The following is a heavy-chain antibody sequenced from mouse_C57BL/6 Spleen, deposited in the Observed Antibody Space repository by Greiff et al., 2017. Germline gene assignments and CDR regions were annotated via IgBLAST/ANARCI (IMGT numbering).Heavy chain of an antibody. CDR1: GYTFTDHT. Sequence: VQLVESDAELVKPGASVKISCKVSGYTFTDHTIHWMKQRPEQGLEWIGYIYPRDGSTKYNEKFKGKATLTADKSSSTAYMQLNSLTSEDSAVYFCARTDDGYHWYFDVWGTGTTVTVSS. CDR3: ARTDDGYHWYFDV. J-gene: IGHJ1*03. CDR2: IYPRDGST. V-gene: IGHV1-78*01. D-gene: IGHD2-3*01.